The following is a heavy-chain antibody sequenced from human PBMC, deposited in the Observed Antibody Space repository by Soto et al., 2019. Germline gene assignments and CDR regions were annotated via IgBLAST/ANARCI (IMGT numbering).Heavy chain of an antibody. J-gene: IGHJ4*02. CDR1: GGSISSGGYY. CDR3: ARVGIEDTFDY. D-gene: IGHD2-15*01. Sequence: LCGGSISSGGYYWSWIRQHPGKGLEWIGYIYYSGSTYYNPSLKSRVTISVDTSKNQFSLKLSSVTAADTAVYYCARVGIEDTFDYWGQGTLVTVSS. V-gene: IGHV4-31*02. CDR2: IYYSGST.